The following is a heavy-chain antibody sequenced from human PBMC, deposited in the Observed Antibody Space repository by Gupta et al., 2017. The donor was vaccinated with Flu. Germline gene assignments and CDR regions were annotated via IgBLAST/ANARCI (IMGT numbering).Heavy chain of an antibody. Sequence: EVQLVESGGGLVQPGGSLRLSCAASGFTVSSNYMSWVRQAPGKGLEWVSVIYSGGSTYYADSVKGRFTISRDNSKNTLYLQMNSLRAEDTAVYYCARDQYYYDSSGYHNWFDPWGQGTLVTVSS. D-gene: IGHD3-22*01. V-gene: IGHV3-66*02. CDR3: ARDQYYYDSSGYHNWFDP. CDR2: IYSGGST. CDR1: GFTVSSNY. J-gene: IGHJ5*02.